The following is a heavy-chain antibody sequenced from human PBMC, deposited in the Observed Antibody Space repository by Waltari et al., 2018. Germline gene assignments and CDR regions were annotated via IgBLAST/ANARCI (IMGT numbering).Heavy chain of an antibody. Sequence: EVQLVESGGGLVQPGGSLRLSCAASGFTFSTYWMHWVRQAPGKGLVCVSRINTDGSTTTYADSVKGRFTISRDNAKNTLYLQMNSLRAEDTAIYYCVRDTFDWGQGTLVTVSS. J-gene: IGHJ4*02. V-gene: IGHV3-74*01. CDR1: GFTFSTYW. CDR3: VRDTFD. CDR2: INTDGSTT.